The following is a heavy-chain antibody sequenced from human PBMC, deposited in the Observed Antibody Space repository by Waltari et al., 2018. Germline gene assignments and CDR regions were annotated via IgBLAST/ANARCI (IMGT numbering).Heavy chain of an antibody. J-gene: IGHJ5*02. CDR3: TKADYYDNSNYYSGLIWFDP. CDR2: ISGSGSFT. D-gene: IGHD3-22*01. CDR1: GFAFNSHA. V-gene: IGHV3-23*01. Sequence: EVQLLESGGDLVQSGGSLRLSCAASGFAFNSHAVSWVRQARGRGPEWVSAISGSGSFTSYADSVKGRFTISKDNTKNTLFLQMNSLRAEDTAIYYCTKADYYDNSNYYSGLIWFDPWGPGTLVTVSS.